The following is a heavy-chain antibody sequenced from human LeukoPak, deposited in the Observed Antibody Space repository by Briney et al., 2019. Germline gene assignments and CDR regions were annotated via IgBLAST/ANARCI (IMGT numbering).Heavy chain of an antibody. CDR1: GFTVSSNY. CDR2: IYSGGST. D-gene: IGHD2-2*01. Sequence: GGSLRLSCAASGFTVSSNYMSWVRQAPGKGLEWVSVIYSGGSTYYADSVKGRFTISRDNSKNTLYLQMNSLRVEDTAVYYCAKAPGPAAVGGFDYWGQGTLVTVSS. CDR3: AKAPGPAAVGGFDY. V-gene: IGHV3-53*01. J-gene: IGHJ4*02.